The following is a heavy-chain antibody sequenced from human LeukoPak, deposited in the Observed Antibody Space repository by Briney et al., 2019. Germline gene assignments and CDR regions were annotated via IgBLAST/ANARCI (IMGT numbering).Heavy chain of an antibody. CDR2: IYPGDSDT. CDR1: GYTFSSYW. CDR3: ARSGSYDYYFDY. D-gene: IGHD1-26*01. J-gene: IGHJ4*02. V-gene: IGHV5-51*01. Sequence: GESLEISCKASGYTFSSYWIGWVRQMPGKGLEWMGIIYPGDSDTRYSPSFQGQVTITSDKSITTAYLQWSSLKASDTAMYYCARSGSYDYYFDYWGQGTLVTDSS.